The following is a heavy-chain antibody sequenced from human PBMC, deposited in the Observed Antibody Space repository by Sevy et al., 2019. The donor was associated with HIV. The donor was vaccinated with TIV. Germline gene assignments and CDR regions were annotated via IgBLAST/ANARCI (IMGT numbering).Heavy chain of an antibody. Sequence: ASVKVSCKASGYTFTSYGISWVRQAPGQGLEWLGWISTLNVNTNNAQKFQGRVTMTTDTSTGTASMELRSLRSDDTAVYYGARDYCSSLSCHGSLLYWGQGTLVTVSS. V-gene: IGHV1-18*01. J-gene: IGHJ4*02. CDR3: ARDYCSSLSCHGSLLY. CDR2: ISTLNVNT. D-gene: IGHD2-2*01. CDR1: GYTFTSYG.